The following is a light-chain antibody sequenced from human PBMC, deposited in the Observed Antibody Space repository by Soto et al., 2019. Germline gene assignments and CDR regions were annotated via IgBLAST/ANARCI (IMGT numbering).Light chain of an antibody. CDR2: DAS. J-gene: IGKJ3*01. CDR3: QQANSFPFT. V-gene: IGKV1-12*01. Sequence: DIQMTQSPSSVSASVGDRVTLTCRANQDISTCLAWYQQKPGKAPKLLIYDASSLDSGVPARFSGSGFGTDFTLTISSLQPEDFATYYCQQANSFPFTFGPGTKVDIK. CDR1: QDISTC.